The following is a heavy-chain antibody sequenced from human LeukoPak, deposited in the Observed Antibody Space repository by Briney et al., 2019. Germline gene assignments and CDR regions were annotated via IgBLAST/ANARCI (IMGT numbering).Heavy chain of an antibody. CDR1: GFTFSSYA. V-gene: IGHV3-23*01. J-gene: IGHJ4*02. CDR2: ISGSGGST. Sequence: GGSLRLSCAASGFTFSSYAMSWVRQAPGKGLEWVSAISGSGGSTYYADSVKGRFTISRDNSKNTLYLQRNSLRAEDTAVYYCAKDLRDSSGWRGYWGQGTLVTVSS. D-gene: IGHD6-19*01. CDR3: AKDLRDSSGWRGY.